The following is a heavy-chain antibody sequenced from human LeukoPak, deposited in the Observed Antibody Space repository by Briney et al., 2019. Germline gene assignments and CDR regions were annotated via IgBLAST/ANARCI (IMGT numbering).Heavy chain of an antibody. CDR2: IIPILGIP. CDR1: VGTFSSYA. Sequence: SVTVSCKASVGTFSSYAISWVRQAPGQGLYWMGRIIPILGIPNYAQKFQGRVTITADKSTTTAYMELSSLTSDDTAVYYCARVRDSSGFYTGAFDIWGQGTMVTVSS. J-gene: IGHJ3*02. V-gene: IGHV1-69*04. D-gene: IGHD3-22*01. CDR3: ARVRDSSGFYTGAFDI.